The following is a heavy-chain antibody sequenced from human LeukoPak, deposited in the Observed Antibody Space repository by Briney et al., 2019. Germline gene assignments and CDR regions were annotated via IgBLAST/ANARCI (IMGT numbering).Heavy chain of an antibody. CDR2: IYYTGSA. Sequence: PSETLSLTCTVSGGSISSYYWSWIRQPPGKGLEWIAFIYYTGSAHYNPSLKSRVTISVDTSKNQFSLKLSSVTAADTAVYYCAREGGYSYGPQNFFFDPWGQGTLVTVSS. CDR1: GGSISSYY. J-gene: IGHJ5*02. D-gene: IGHD5-18*01. V-gene: IGHV4-59*01. CDR3: AREGGYSYGPQNFFFDP.